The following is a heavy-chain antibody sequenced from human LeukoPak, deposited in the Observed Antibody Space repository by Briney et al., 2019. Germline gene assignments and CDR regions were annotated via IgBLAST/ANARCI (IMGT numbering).Heavy chain of an antibody. Sequence: ASVKVSCKASGGTFSSYAISWVRQAPGQGLEWMGRIIPIFGTANYAQKFQGRVTITTDESTSTAYMELSSLRSEDTAVYYCALIPRYYDYVWGSYRSEYDAFDIWGQGTMVTVSS. J-gene: IGHJ3*02. CDR3: ALIPRYYDYVWGSYRSEYDAFDI. CDR1: GGTFSSYA. CDR2: IIPIFGTA. V-gene: IGHV1-69*05. D-gene: IGHD3-16*02.